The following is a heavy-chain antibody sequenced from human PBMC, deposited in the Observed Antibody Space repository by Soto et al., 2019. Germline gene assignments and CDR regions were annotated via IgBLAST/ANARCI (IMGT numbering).Heavy chain of an antibody. J-gene: IGHJ4*02. D-gene: IGHD2-2*01. CDR1: GFTFSNAW. Sequence: EVQLVESGGGLVKPGESLRLSCAASGFTFSNAWMSWVRQAPGKGLEWVGRIKSKTDGGTADYGGPVKGRITISRDDSKNTLYLQMNSLKTEDTAVYYCTTEPLGYCSSSTCYDYFDYWGQGTLVTVSS. CDR2: IKSKTDGGTA. CDR3: TTEPLGYCSSSTCYDYFDY. V-gene: IGHV3-15*01.